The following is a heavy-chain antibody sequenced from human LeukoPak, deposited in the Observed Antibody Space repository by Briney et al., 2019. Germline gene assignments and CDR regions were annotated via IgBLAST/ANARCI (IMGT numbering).Heavy chain of an antibody. Sequence: ASVKVSCKASGYTFTSYYMHWVRQAPGQGLEWMGIINPSGGSTSYAQKFQGRVTMTRDMSTSTVYMELSSLRSEDTAVYYCARAVGIVATGFDPWGQGTLVTVSS. CDR1: GYTFTSYY. J-gene: IGHJ5*02. D-gene: IGHD5-12*01. CDR2: INPSGGST. V-gene: IGHV1-46*01. CDR3: ARAVGIVATGFDP.